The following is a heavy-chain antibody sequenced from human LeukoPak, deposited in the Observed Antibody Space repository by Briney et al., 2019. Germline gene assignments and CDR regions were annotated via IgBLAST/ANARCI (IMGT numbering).Heavy chain of an antibody. Sequence: PGGSLRLSCAASGFTFSDYYMSWIRQAPGKGLEWVSYISRSSSTICYADSVKGRFTISRDNPGNVVYLQMDSLRAEDTAVYYCTRVAQSGPTGWFDPWGQGTLVTVSS. J-gene: IGHJ5*02. D-gene: IGHD1-1*01. CDR3: TRVAQSGPTGWFDP. V-gene: IGHV3-11*04. CDR1: GFTFSDYY. CDR2: ISRSSSTI.